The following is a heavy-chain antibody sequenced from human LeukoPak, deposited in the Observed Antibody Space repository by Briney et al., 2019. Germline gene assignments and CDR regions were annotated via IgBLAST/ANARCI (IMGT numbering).Heavy chain of an antibody. D-gene: IGHD3-9*01. CDR2: IYYSGST. CDR1: GDSISSSSNYY. V-gene: IGHV4-39*07. J-gene: IGHJ4*02. Sequence: SETLSLTCTVSGDSISSSSNYYWGWIRQPPGKGLEWIGTIYYSGSTYYDPSLKSRVTISVDTSKNQFSLKLRSVTAADTAVYFCARALTYYDLLTGYSREWYLDHWGQGTLVTVSS. CDR3: ARALTYYDLLTGYSREWYLDH.